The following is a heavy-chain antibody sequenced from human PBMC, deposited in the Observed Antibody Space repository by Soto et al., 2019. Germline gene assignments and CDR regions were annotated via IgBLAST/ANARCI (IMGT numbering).Heavy chain of an antibody. D-gene: IGHD2-15*01. CDR3: ARTAYCSGGSCYYGVVDP. CDR1: GGSFSGYY. V-gene: IGHV4-34*01. Sequence: QVQLQQWGARLLKSSETLSLTCAVYGGSFSGYYWSWIRQPPGKGLEWIGEINHSGSTNYNPSLKSRVTISVDTSKNQFSLKLSSVTAADTAVYYCARTAYCSGGSCYYGVVDPWGQGTLVTVSS. J-gene: IGHJ5*02. CDR2: INHSGST.